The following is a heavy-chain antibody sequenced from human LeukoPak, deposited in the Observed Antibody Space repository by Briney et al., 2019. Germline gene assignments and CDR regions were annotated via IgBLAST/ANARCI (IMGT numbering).Heavy chain of an antibody. J-gene: IGHJ4*02. Sequence: SETLCLTCTVSGVSISSYYLSWIRQPPGKGLEWIGYIYYSGSTNYNPSLKSRVTISVDTSKNQFSLKLSSVTAADPAVYYCATYSSGWYRGALDYWGQGTLVTVSS. V-gene: IGHV4-59*08. CDR2: IYYSGST. CDR3: ATYSSGWYRGALDY. CDR1: GVSISSYY. D-gene: IGHD6-19*01.